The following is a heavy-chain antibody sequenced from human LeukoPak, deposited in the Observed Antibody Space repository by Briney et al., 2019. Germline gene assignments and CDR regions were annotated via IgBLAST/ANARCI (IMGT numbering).Heavy chain of an antibody. CDR1: GYTFTSYD. J-gene: IGHJ5*02. V-gene: IGHV1-8*03. Sequence: GASVKVSCKASGYTFTSYDINWVRQATGQGLEWMGWMNPNSGNTGYAQKFQGRVTITTDESTSTAYMELSSLRSEDTAVYYCARDMSSNDYSTRWFDPWGQGTLVTVSS. D-gene: IGHD4-11*01. CDR2: MNPNSGNT. CDR3: ARDMSSNDYSTRWFDP.